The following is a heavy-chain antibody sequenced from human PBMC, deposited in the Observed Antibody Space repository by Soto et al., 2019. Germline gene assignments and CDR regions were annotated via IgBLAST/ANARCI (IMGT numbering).Heavy chain of an antibody. J-gene: IGHJ4*02. D-gene: IGHD4-17*01. CDR3: ARDPYSSTTVTIMDS. Sequence: EVQLVESGGGLVQPGGSLRLSCAGSGFTFSNYAMNWVRQAPGKGLEWVSYISHKSSATYHADSVKGRFTISRDNAQNSLYLQMNGLTDEDTAIYYCARDPYSSTTVTIMDSWGRGTLVTVSS. V-gene: IGHV3-48*02. CDR2: ISHKSSAT. CDR1: GFTFSNYA.